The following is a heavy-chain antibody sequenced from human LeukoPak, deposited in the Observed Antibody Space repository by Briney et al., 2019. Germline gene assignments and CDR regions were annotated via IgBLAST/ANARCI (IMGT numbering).Heavy chain of an antibody. CDR1: GYTFTTSG. D-gene: IGHD6-13*01. J-gene: IGHJ4*02. CDR2: INVYNGNT. Sequence: ASVKVSCKASGYTFTTSGINWARQAPGQGLEWMGCINVYNGNTNYAQKFQGRVTMTTDTSTNTAYMELRSLKSDDTAVYYCVRDRLLGQQLVPSFDYWGQGTLVTVSS. V-gene: IGHV1-18*01. CDR3: VRDRLLGQQLVPSFDY.